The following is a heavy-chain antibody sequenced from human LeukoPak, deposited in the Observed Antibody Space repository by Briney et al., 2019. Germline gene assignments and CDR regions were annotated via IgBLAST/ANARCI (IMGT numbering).Heavy chain of an antibody. CDR2: INPNSGGT. V-gene: IGHV1-2*06. CDR1: GYTFTGYY. J-gene: IGHJ4*02. D-gene: IGHD1-26*01. CDR3: ARDLRVGATNDY. Sequence: ASVKVSCKASGYTFTGYYMHWVRQAPGQGLEWMGRINPNSGGTNYAQKFQGRVTMTRDTSISTAYMELSRLRFDDTAVYYCARDLRVGATNDYWGQGTLVTVSS.